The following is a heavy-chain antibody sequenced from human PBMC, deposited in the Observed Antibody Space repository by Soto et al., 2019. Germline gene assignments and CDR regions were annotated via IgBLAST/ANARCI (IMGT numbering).Heavy chain of an antibody. Sequence: QVQLVQSGAEVKKPGASVKVSCKASGYTFSRYYMHWVRLAPGQGLEWMGIINPSGGSTSYAQKFQGRVTLTRDTSTSTAYMELSSLKSEDTAVYYCARDQDGSGSYYFNWFAPWGQGTLVTVSS. CDR3: ARDQDGSGSYYFNWFAP. J-gene: IGHJ5*02. CDR1: GYTFSRYY. D-gene: IGHD3-10*01. V-gene: IGHV1-46*01. CDR2: INPSGGST.